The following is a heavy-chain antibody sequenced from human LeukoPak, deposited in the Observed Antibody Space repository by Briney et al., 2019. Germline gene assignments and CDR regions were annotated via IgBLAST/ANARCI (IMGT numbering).Heavy chain of an antibody. D-gene: IGHD3-10*01. CDR1: GDSISSADYY. J-gene: IGHJ5*02. Sequence: SQTLPLTCTVSGDSISSADYYWSWIRQPPGKGLEWIGYIYYSGSTYYNPSLKSRLTIAVDTSKNQFSLKLSSVTAADTAVYYCARNTLYYGSGGNWFDPWGQGTLVTVSS. CDR2: IYYSGST. CDR3: ARNTLYYGSGGNWFDP. V-gene: IGHV4-30-4*01.